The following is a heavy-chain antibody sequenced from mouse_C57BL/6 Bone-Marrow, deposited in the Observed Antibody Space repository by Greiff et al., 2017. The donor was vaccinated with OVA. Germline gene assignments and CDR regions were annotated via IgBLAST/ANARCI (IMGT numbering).Heavy chain of an antibody. Sequence: ESGPGLVKPSPSLSLTCSVTGYSITSGYYWNWIRQFPGNKLEWMGYISYDGSNNYNPSLKNQISITRDTSTNQFFLKLNSVTTDGAATYYCARGAGTRAMDYWGQGTSVTVSS. D-gene: IGHD3-3*01. CDR2: ISYDGSN. V-gene: IGHV3-6*01. CDR1: GYSITSGYY. CDR3: ARGAGTRAMDY. J-gene: IGHJ4*01.